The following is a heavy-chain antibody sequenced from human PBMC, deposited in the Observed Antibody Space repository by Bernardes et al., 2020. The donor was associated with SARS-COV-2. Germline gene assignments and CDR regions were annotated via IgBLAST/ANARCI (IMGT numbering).Heavy chain of an antibody. CDR2: INAGNGNT. D-gene: IGHD2-8*01. V-gene: IGHV1-3*01. J-gene: IGHJ5*02. CDR1: GYTFTSYA. Sequence: ASVKVSCKASGYTFTSYAMHWVRQAPGQRLEWMGWINAGNGNTKYSQKFQGRVTITRDTSASTAYMELSSLRSEDTAVYYCARDSFDIVLMVYAYNWFDPWGQGTLVTVSS. CDR3: ARDSFDIVLMVYAYNWFDP.